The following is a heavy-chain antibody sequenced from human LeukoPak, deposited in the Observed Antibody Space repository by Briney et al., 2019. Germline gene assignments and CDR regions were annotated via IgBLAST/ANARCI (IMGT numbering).Heavy chain of an antibody. V-gene: IGHV4-4*07. D-gene: IGHD5-12*01. CDR3: ARGARYYFDY. J-gene: IGHJ4*02. Sequence: SETLSLTCTVSGGSINNYYWTWIRQPPGKGLEWIGRIYTSGSTNYNPSLKSRVTMSVDTSKNQFSLKLSSGTAADTAVYYGARGARYYFDYWGQGTLVTASS. CDR1: GGSINNYY. CDR2: IYTSGST.